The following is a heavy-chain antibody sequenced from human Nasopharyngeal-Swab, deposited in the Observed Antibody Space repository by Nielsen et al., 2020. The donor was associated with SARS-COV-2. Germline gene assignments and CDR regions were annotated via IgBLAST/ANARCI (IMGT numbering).Heavy chain of an antibody. CDR2: IYSGGST. Sequence: GESLKISCAASGFTVSSNSMNWVRQAPGKGLEWVSLIYSGGSTEYADSVKGRFTISRDISKNTLYLQMSTLRADDTAVYYCARMDYGDFADWGQGTLVTVSS. V-gene: IGHV3-53*01. CDR1: GFTVSSNS. J-gene: IGHJ4*02. D-gene: IGHD4-17*01. CDR3: ARMDYGDFAD.